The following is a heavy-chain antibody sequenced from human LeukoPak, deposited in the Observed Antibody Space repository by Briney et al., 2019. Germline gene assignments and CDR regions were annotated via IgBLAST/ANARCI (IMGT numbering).Heavy chain of an antibody. CDR3: ARGYASGSYRGYYYYMDV. CDR2: IIPIFGTA. J-gene: IGHJ6*03. Sequence: SVKVSCKASGGTFSSYAISWVRQAPGQGLEWMGGIIPIFGTANYAQKFQGRVTITTDESTSTAYMELSSLRSEDTAVYYCARGYASGSYRGYYYYMDVWGKGTTVTVSS. D-gene: IGHD1-26*01. CDR1: GGTFSSYA. V-gene: IGHV1-69*05.